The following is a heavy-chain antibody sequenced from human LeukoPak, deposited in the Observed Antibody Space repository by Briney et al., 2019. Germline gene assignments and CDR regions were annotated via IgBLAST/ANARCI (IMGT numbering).Heavy chain of an antibody. CDR3: AVTTTVSLWAFDI. CDR1: GGSISSYY. D-gene: IGHD4-17*01. Sequence: SETLSLTCTVSGGSISSYYWSWIRQPPGKGLEWIGYIYYSGSTNYNPSLKSRVTISVDTFKNQFSLKLSSVTAADTAVYYCAVTTTVSLWAFDIWGQGTMVTVSS. J-gene: IGHJ3*02. V-gene: IGHV4-59*01. CDR2: IYYSGST.